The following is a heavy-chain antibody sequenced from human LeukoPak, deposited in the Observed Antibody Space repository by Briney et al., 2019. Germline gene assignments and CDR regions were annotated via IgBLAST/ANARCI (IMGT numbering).Heavy chain of an antibody. Sequence: GSLRLSCAASGSTFSSYSMNWVRQAPGKGLEWVSYISSSSSTIYYADSVKGRFTISRDNAKNSLYLQMNSLRAEDTAVYYCARRSRIAAAGTVYYGMDVWGQGTTVTVSS. V-gene: IGHV3-48*04. CDR1: GSTFSSYS. CDR3: ARRSRIAAAGTVYYGMDV. D-gene: IGHD6-13*01. CDR2: ISSSSSTI. J-gene: IGHJ6*02.